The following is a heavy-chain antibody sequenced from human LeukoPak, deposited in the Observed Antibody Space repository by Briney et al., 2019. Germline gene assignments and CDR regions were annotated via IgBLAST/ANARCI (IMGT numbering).Heavy chain of an antibody. D-gene: IGHD3-10*01. V-gene: IGHV1-18*01. J-gene: IGHJ4*02. CDR2: ISPYNGNT. Sequence: SVKVSCKASGYTFTTYGLSWVRQAPGQGLEWMGWISPYNGNTNYAQNLQGRVTMTTDTSTSTAYMELVSLRSDDTAVYYCARDGSRISMVREVIRSYFDYWGQGALVTVSS. CDR3: ARDGSRISMVREVIRSYFDY. CDR1: GYTFTTYG.